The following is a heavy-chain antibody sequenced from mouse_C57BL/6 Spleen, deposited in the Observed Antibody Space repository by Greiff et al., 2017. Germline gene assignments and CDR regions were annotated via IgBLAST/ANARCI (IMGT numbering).Heavy chain of an antibody. CDR1: GFTFSDYG. Sequence: EVQVVESGGGLVQPGGSLKLSCAASGFTFSDYGMAWVRQAPRKGPEWVAFISNLAYSIYYADTVTGRFTISRENAKNTLYLEMSSLRSEDTAMYYCARKGGYNYGSSYDYAMDYWGQGTSVTVSS. D-gene: IGHD1-1*01. J-gene: IGHJ4*01. CDR3: ARKGGYNYGSSYDYAMDY. V-gene: IGHV5-15*01. CDR2: ISNLAYSI.